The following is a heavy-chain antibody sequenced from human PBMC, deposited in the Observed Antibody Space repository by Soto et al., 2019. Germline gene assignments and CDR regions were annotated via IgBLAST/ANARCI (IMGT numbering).Heavy chain of an antibody. V-gene: IGHV1-18*04. J-gene: IGHJ6*02. D-gene: IGHD2-21*01. Sequence: QVHLVQSGGEVKKPGASVKVSCKASGYPFTSSGFSWVRQAPGQGLEWLGWISAYNGNTLYVRKFKGRVTMTTDTSTSTAYMELGSLRSDDTAVYYCATDPYCGSAPGCSALDAWGQGTTVTVSS. CDR1: GYPFTSSG. CDR2: ISAYNGNT. CDR3: ATDPYCGSAPGCSALDA.